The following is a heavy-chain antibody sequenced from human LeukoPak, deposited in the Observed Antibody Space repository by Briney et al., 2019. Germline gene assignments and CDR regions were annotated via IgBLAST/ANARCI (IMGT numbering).Heavy chain of an antibody. CDR2: INPGGSDQ. V-gene: IGHV3-7*01. J-gene: IGHJ4*02. Sequence: GGSLRLSCAASGFTFSNYWMTCVRQAPGKGLEWVANINPGGSDQFYVDSLKGRFTISRDNAKNLLYLQMNSLRAEDTAVYYCARVDCSANSCYSGFDYWGQGTLVTVSS. D-gene: IGHD2-15*01. CDR3: ARVDCSANSCYSGFDY. CDR1: GFTFSNYW.